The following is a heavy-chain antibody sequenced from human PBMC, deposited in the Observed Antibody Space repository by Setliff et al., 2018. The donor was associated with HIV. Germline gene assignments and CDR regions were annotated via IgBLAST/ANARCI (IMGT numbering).Heavy chain of an antibody. CDR2: INPSGGST. CDR1: GYTFTNYY. D-gene: IGHD1-26*01. Sequence: ASVKVSCKASGYTFTNYYIHWVRQAPGQGLEWMGIINPSGGSTAYAQKFQGRVTMTDDTSADTAYMELRSLTSEDTAVYYCATDHGAAGAFDYWGQGTLVTV. J-gene: IGHJ4*02. CDR3: ATDHGAAGAFDY. V-gene: IGHV1-46*01.